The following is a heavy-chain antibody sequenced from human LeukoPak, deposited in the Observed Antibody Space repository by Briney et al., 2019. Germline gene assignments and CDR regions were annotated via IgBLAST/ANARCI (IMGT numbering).Heavy chain of an antibody. CDR2: IKQDGSEK. V-gene: IGHV3-7*01. CDR3: ARDRVYCSSTSCYEYFDF. J-gene: IGHJ4*02. D-gene: IGHD2-2*01. Sequence: GGSLRLSCAASGFTFSNFWMNWVRQAPGKGLEWVANIKQDGSEKYYVDSVRGRFTISRDNAKNSLYLQMNSLRAEDTAVYYCARDRVYCSSTSCYEYFDFWGQGTLVTVSS. CDR1: GFTFSNFW.